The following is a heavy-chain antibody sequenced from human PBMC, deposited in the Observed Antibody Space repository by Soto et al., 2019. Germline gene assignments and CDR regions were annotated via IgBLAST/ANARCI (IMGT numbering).Heavy chain of an antibody. J-gene: IGHJ4*02. CDR2: IRSKASGGTS. Sequence: GGSLRLSCPASGFTFHDYAMSWFRQTPGKGLEWVGFIRSKASGGTSQYAASVKARFTISRDDSKSIVYLQMNSLKTEDTAMYYCTRDVGDYGGQGTLVTVSS. CDR1: GFTFHDYA. CDR3: TRDVGDY. V-gene: IGHV3-49*03.